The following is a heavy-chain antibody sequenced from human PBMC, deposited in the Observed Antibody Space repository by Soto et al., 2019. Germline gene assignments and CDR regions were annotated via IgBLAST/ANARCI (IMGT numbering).Heavy chain of an antibody. D-gene: IGHD6-13*01. V-gene: IGHV4-4*07. Sequence: XETLSLTCTVAGYSISNYYWSWIRQSAEKRLEWIGRVSSTGSSYYNPSLKSRVTISVDTSKNQVSLNLTSVTAADTAVYYCARGVPAAGTDWFDHWGQGTLVTVSS. J-gene: IGHJ5*02. CDR3: ARGVPAAGTDWFDH. CDR2: VSSTGSS. CDR1: GYSISNYY.